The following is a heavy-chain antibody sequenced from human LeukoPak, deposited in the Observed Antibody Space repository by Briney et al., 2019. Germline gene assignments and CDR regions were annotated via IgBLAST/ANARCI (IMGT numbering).Heavy chain of an antibody. D-gene: IGHD3-10*01. CDR1: GFTFGSYW. Sequence: GGSLRLPCAASGFTFGSYWMSWVRQAPGKGLEWVANIKQDGSEKYYVDSVKGRFTISRDNAKNSLYLQMNSLRAEDTAVYYCARDQARMVRGVIYGYFDYWGRGTLVTVSS. CDR2: IKQDGSEK. J-gene: IGHJ4*02. CDR3: ARDQARMVRGVIYGYFDY. V-gene: IGHV3-7*01.